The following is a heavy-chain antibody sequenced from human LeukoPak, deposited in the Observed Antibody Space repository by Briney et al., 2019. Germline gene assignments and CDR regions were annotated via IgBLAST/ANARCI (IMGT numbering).Heavy chain of an antibody. V-gene: IGHV4-39*01. J-gene: IGHJ3*02. CDR3: ASSRLRFLEWLSPDDAFDI. Sequence: SETLSLTCTVSGGSISSSSYCWGWIRQPPGKGLEWIGSIYYSGSTYYNPSLKSRVTISVDTSKNQFSLKLSSVTAADTAVYYCASSRLRFLEWLSPDDAFDIWGQGTMVTVSS. D-gene: IGHD3-3*01. CDR1: GGSISSSSYC. CDR2: IYYSGST.